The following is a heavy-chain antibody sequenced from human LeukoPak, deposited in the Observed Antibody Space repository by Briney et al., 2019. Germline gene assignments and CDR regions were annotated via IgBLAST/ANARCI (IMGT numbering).Heavy chain of an antibody. CDR3: ARGGDYDFWSGYLD. CDR1: GGSISSGSYY. CDR2: IYTSGST. J-gene: IGHJ4*02. V-gene: IGHV4-61*02. Sequence: PSETLSLTCTVSGGSISSGSYYWSWIRQPAGKGLEWIGRIYTSGSTNYNPSLKSRVTISVDTSNNQFSLKLSSVTAADTAVYYCARGGDYDFWSGYLDWGQGTLVTVSS. D-gene: IGHD3-3*01.